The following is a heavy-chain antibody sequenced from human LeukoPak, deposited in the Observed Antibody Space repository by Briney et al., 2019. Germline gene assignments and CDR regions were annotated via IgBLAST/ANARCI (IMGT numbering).Heavy chain of an antibody. D-gene: IGHD2-2*01. CDR3: AKAADLVVPAAIGQYYFDY. J-gene: IGHJ4*02. V-gene: IGHV3-23*01. CDR2: ISGSGGST. Sequence: GGSLRLSCAASGFTFSSYAMSWVRQAPGKGLEWVSAISGSGGSTYYADSVKGRFTISRDNSKNPLYLQMNSLRAEDTAVYYCAKAADLVVPAAIGQYYFDYWGQGTLVTVSS. CDR1: GFTFSSYA.